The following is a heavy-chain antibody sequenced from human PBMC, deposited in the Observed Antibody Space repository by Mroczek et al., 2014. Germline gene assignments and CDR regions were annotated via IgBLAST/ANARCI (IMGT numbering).Heavy chain of an antibody. V-gene: IGHV4-59*01. CDR1: GGSISSYY. CDR3: AREVGSSGYYLDFDY. CDR2: IYYSGST. J-gene: IGHJ4*02. D-gene: IGHD3-22*01. Sequence: QVQLQESGPGLVKPSETLSLTCTVSGGSISSYYWSWIRQPPGKGLEWIGYIYYSGSTNYNPSLKSRVTISVDTSKNQFSLKLSSVTAADTAVYYCAREVGSSGYYLDFDYWGQGTLVTVSS.